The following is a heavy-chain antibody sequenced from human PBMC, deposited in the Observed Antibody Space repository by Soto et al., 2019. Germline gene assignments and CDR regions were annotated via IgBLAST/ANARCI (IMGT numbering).Heavy chain of an antibody. Sequence: GGSLRLSCAASGFTFSKFWMSWVRQAPGKGLEWVANIKQDGSEKYYVASVEGRFTISRDNANNSVYLHMNSLKTEDTAVYYCTSLYYGHWGQGTLVTVSS. V-gene: IGHV3-7*03. CDR2: IKQDGSEK. J-gene: IGHJ4*02. CDR1: GFTFSKFW. CDR3: TSLYYGH. D-gene: IGHD3-16*02.